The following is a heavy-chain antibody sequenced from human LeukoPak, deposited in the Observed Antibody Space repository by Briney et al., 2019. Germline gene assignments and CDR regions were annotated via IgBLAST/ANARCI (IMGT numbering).Heavy chain of an antibody. J-gene: IGHJ4*02. CDR3: TRDGEFFDY. D-gene: IGHD3-10*01. V-gene: IGHV3-15*01. CDR1: GFTFSNAW. Sequence: GGSLRLSCAASGFTFSNAWMSWGRQAPGEGLEWVCRIKSKTVGGTTDYAAPVKCRFTISRDDSKNTLYLQMNSLKTEDTAVYYCTRDGEFFDYWGQGTLVTVSS. CDR2: IKSKTVGGTT.